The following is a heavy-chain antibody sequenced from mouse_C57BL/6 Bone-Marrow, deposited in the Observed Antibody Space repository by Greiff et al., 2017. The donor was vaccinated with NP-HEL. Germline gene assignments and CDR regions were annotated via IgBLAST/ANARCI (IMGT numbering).Heavy chain of an antibody. CDR2: ISYDGSN. J-gene: IGHJ3*01. CDR3: ARDRPAWFAY. Sequence: VQLKESGPGLVKPSQSLSLTCSVTGYSITSGYYWNWIRQFPGNKLEWMGYISYDGSNNYNPSLKNRISITRDTSKNQFFLKLNSVTTEDTATYYCARDRPAWFAYWGQGTLVTVSA. CDR1: GYSITSGYY. V-gene: IGHV3-6*01.